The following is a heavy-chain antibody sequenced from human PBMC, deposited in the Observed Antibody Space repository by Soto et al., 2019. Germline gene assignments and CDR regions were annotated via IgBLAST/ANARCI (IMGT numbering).Heavy chain of an antibody. J-gene: IGHJ4*01. D-gene: IGHD6-19*01. V-gene: IGHV3-30-3*01. CDR3: TGARGCLAFDY. CDR1: GFTFSSYA. CDR2: ISYDVNNK. Sequence: QVQLVESGGGVVQPGRSLRLSCAASGFTFSSYAMHWVRQAPGKGLEWVAVISYDVNNKYYADSVKGRFTISRDNSKSTLYLPVIPLGPAYTATSCCTGARGCLAFDYW.